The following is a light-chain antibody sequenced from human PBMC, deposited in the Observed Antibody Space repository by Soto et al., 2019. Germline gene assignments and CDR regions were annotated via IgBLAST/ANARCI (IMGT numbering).Light chain of an antibody. J-gene: IGKJ5*01. V-gene: IGKV1-5*03. CDR3: QQYNGYPLT. CDR1: QSISNL. Sequence: DIQMTQSPSTLSASVGDRVTITCRASQSISNLLAWYQQKPGRAPTLLIYKASTLESGVPSRFSGIGSATEFSLSISSLQPDDSATYYCQQYNGYPLTFGQGTRLEIK. CDR2: KAS.